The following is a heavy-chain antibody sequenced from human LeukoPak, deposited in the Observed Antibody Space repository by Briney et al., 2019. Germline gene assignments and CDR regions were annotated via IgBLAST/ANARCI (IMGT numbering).Heavy chain of an antibody. CDR2: IIPILGIA. CDR1: GGTFSSYA. J-gene: IGHJ4*02. CDR3: AIHFDWLLHY. Sequence: SVKVSCKASGGTFSSYAISWVRQAPGQGLEWMGRIIPILGIANYAQKFQGRVTITADKSTSTAYMELGGLRSEDTAVYYCAIHFDWLLHYWGQGTLVTVSS. V-gene: IGHV1-69*04. D-gene: IGHD3-9*01.